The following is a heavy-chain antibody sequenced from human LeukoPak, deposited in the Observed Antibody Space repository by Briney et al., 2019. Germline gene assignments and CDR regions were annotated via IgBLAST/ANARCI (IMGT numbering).Heavy chain of an antibody. V-gene: IGHV3-30-3*01. J-gene: IGHJ4*02. CDR1: GFTFSSYA. CDR2: ISYDGSNK. D-gene: IGHD5-24*01. Sequence: PGGSLRLSCAASGFTFSSYAMHWVRQAPGKGLEWVAVISYDGSNKYYADSVKGRFTISRDNSKNTLYLQMNSLRAEDTAVYYCARDPSRDGYNLYDYWGQGTLVTVSS. CDR3: ARDPSRDGYNLYDY.